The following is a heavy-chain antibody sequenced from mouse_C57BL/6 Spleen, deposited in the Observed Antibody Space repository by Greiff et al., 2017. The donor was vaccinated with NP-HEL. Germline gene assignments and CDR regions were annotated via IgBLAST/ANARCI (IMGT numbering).Heavy chain of an antibody. CDR1: GYAFSSSW. CDR2: IYPGDGDT. CDR3: ARSYSNYYYAMDY. Sequence: VQLQQSGPELVKPGASVKISCKASGYAFSSSWMNWVKQRPGKGLEWIGRIYPGDGDTNYNGKFKGKATLTADKSSSTAYMQLSSLTSEDSAVYFCARSYSNYYYAMDYWGQGTSVTVSS. V-gene: IGHV1-82*01. D-gene: IGHD2-5*01. J-gene: IGHJ4*01.